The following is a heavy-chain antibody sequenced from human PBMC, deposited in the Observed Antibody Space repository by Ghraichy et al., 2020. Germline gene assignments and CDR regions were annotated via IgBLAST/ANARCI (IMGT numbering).Heavy chain of an antibody. Sequence: GGSLRLSCAASGFTFSLCAMNWVRLAPGKGLEWVSSIGRSGDSIYYADSVKGRLAISRDNAKNSLYLQMNSLRAEDTAVYYCARAVTAGRTTYYSSGMDVWGQGTTVTVSS. CDR1: GFTFSLCA. CDR3: ARAVTAGRTTYYSSGMDV. D-gene: IGHD4-11*01. V-gene: IGHV3-21*01. J-gene: IGHJ6*02. CDR2: IGRSGDSI.